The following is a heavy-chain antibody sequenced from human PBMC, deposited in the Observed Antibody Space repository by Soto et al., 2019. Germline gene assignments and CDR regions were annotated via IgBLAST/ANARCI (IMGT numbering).Heavy chain of an antibody. Sequence: GGSLRLSCAGSGFTFGADWMSWVRQAPGKGLEWVANINRDGSDKYYMDSVKGRFTISRDNAKNSLYLQMNSLRAEDTAVYYCTRDLDTSGSAPICDYCGQGTLVTVSS. J-gene: IGHJ4*02. V-gene: IGHV3-7*03. CDR1: GFTFGADW. CDR2: INRDGSDK. CDR3: TRDLDTSGSAPICDY. D-gene: IGHD3-22*01.